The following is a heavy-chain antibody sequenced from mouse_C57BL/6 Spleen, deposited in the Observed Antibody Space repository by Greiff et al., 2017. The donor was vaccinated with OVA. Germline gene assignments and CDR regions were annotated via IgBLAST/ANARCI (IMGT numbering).Heavy chain of an antibody. CDR2: IYPGDGDT. D-gene: IGHD4-1*01. J-gene: IGHJ2*01. CDR1: GYAFSSYW. Sequence: VHLVESGAELVKPGASVKISCKASGYAFSSYWMNWVKQRPGKGLEWIGQIYPGDGDTNYNGKFKGKATLTADKSSSTAYMQLSSLTSEDSAVYFCARRSGTRYFDYWGQGTTLTVSS. V-gene: IGHV1-80*01. CDR3: ARRSGTRYFDY.